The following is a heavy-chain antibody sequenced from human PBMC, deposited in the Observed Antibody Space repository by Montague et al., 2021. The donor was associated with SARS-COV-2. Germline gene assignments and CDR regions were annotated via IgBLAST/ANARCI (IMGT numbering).Heavy chain of an antibody. CDR1: GGSISSFY. D-gene: IGHD2/OR15-2a*01. J-gene: IGHJ4*02. CDR3: ARHYRSTLPTVY. V-gene: IGHV4-59*08. Sequence: SETLSLTCTVSGGSISSFYWSWFRQPPGKGLEWIGYISDSGSTNSNPSRTSRVTMSVDTATNQFSLKVNSVTAAATDMSYCARHYRSTLPTVYWGQGTLVTVSS. CDR2: ISDSGST.